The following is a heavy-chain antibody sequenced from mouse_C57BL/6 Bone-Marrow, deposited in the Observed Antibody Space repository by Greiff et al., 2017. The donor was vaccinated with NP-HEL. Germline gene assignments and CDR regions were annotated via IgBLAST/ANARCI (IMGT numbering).Heavy chain of an antibody. Sequence: EVQLQESGPGLVKPSQSLSLTCSVTGYSITSGYYWNWIRQSPGNKLEWMGYISYDGSNNYNPSLKNRISITRDTSKNQFFLKLHSVTTEDTATYYCARYPLPLRFDYWGQGTTLTVSS. CDR1: GYSITSGYY. CDR3: ARYPLPLRFDY. CDR2: ISYDGSN. J-gene: IGHJ2*01. V-gene: IGHV3-6*01.